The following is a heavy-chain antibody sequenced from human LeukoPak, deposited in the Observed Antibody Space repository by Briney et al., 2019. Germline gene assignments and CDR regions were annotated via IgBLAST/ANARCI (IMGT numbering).Heavy chain of an antibody. CDR2: IYNSGTA. J-gene: IGHJ2*01. V-gene: IGHV4-30-4*08. Sequence: SETLSLTCTVSGVSISTTDYYWGWVRQPPGKGLEWIGYIYNSGTAYYNPSLKSRVTVSVDTSKNQFSLKLTSVTAADTAIYYCTRVNWYFDLWGRGTLVTVSS. CDR3: TRVNWYFDL. CDR1: GVSISTTDYY.